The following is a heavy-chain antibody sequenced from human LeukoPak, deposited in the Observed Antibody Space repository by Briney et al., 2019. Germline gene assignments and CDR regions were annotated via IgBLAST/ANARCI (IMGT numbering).Heavy chain of an antibody. J-gene: IGHJ4*02. Sequence: PGVSLRLSCAASGFTFSSYAMSWLRQAPGKGLEWVSAISGSGDSTYYADSVKGRFTISRDNSKNTLYLQMNGLRAEDTAVYYCATYRRGYHDSSESYYFDYWGQGTLVTVSS. D-gene: IGHD3-22*01. CDR3: ATYRRGYHDSSESYYFDY. V-gene: IGHV3-23*01. CDR2: ISGSGDST. CDR1: GFTFSSYA.